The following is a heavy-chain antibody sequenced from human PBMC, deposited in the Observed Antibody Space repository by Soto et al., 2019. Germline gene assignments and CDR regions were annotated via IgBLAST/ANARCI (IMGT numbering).Heavy chain of an antibody. D-gene: IGHD3-22*01. Sequence: QVQLQESGPTLVKPSETLSLTCTVSGGSIRSYCVTWIRQPPGEGLEWIGCICNSGTTNYNPSLKSRVAMLIDTQKRQCSLPLSSVTVADPAFYDCAGGGSIVVSTRLPMDVWGKGTTVTVSS. CDR2: ICNSGTT. CDR1: GGSIRSYC. J-gene: IGHJ6*03. V-gene: IGHV4-59*03. CDR3: AGGGSIVVSTRLPMDV.